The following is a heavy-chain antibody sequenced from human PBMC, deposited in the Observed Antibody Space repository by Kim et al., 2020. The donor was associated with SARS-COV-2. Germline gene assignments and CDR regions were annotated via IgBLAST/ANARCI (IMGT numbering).Heavy chain of an antibody. V-gene: IGHV6-1*01. CDR3: ARTPQQLVLLQYWFDAFDI. J-gene: IGHJ3*02. CDR2: TYYRSKWYN. CDR1: GDSVSSNSAA. Sequence: SQTLSLTCAISGDSVSSNSAAWNWIRQSPSRGLEWLGRTYYRSKWYNDYAVSVKSRITINPDTSKNQFSLQLNSVTPEDTAVYYCARTPQQLVLLQYWFDAFDIWGQGTMVTVSS. D-gene: IGHD6-13*01.